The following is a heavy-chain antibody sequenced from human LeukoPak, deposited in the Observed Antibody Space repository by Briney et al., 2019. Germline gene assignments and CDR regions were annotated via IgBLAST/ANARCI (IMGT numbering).Heavy chain of an antibody. CDR1: GFTFSSYW. CDR2: IKQDGSEK. CDR3: ASVWLYGKGGNYFDY. D-gene: IGHD5-18*01. J-gene: IGHJ4*02. V-gene: IGHV3-7*01. Sequence: PGGSLRLSCAASGFTFSSYWMSWVRQAPGKGLEWVANIKQDGSEKYYVDSVKGRFTISRDNAKNSLYLQMNSLRAEDTAVYYCASVWLYGKGGNYFDYWGQGTLVTVSS.